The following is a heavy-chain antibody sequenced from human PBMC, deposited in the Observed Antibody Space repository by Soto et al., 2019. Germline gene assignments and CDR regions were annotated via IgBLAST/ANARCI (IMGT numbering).Heavy chain of an antibody. D-gene: IGHD1-26*01. V-gene: IGHV3-30*18. J-gene: IGHJ4*02. CDR1: GFTFSSYG. Sequence: GGSLRLSCAASGFTFSSYGMHWVRQAPGKGLEWVAVISYDGSNNYYADSVKGRFTVSRDNSKNALYLQMNSLRAEDTAVYYCAKGPRIYSVTSKPLDYWGQGTLVTVSS. CDR3: AKGPRIYSVTSKPLDY. CDR2: ISYDGSNN.